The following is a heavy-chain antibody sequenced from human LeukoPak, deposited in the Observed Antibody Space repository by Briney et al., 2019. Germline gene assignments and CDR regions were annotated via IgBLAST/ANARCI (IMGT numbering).Heavy chain of an antibody. J-gene: IGHJ1*01. CDR2: ISTSSNYI. Sequence: GGSLRLSCAASGFTFSTYNMNWVRQAPGKGLEWVSSISTSSNYITYADSVKGRFTISRDNAKDSLYMQMNGLRAEDTAVYYCARDSCTSTSCYLSFWGQGTLVTVSS. CDR3: ARDSCTSTSCYLSF. CDR1: GFTFSTYN. D-gene: IGHD2-2*01. V-gene: IGHV3-21*01.